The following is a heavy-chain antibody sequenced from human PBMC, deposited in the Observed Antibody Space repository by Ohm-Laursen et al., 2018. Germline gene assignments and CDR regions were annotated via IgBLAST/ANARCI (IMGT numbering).Heavy chain of an antibody. D-gene: IGHD3/OR15-3a*01. CDR1: GFTFSSYG. CDR2: ISYDGSNK. V-gene: IGHV3-30*18. Sequence: SLRLSCAASGFTFSSYGMHWVRQAPGKGLEWVAVISYDGSNKYYADSVKGRFTISRDNSKNTLYLQMNSLRVEDTAVYYCAKCRPSLSYIGLFDYWGQGTLVTVSS. J-gene: IGHJ4*02. CDR3: AKCRPSLSYIGLFDY.